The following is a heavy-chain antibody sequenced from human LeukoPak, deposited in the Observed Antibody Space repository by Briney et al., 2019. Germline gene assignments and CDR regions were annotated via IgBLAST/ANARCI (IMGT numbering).Heavy chain of an antibody. D-gene: IGHD3-22*01. Sequence: PGGSLRLSCAVSGDSFSKYALHWVRQAPGKGLEWVSGIRVSGGSIYYADSVTGRFTISRDNSKDTLYLQMNSLRVEDTALYYCAKEHSVLTMMRGLDSWGQGTLVTVSS. CDR2: IRVSGGSI. CDR1: GDSFSKYA. CDR3: AKEHSVLTMMRGLDS. J-gene: IGHJ4*02. V-gene: IGHV3-23*01.